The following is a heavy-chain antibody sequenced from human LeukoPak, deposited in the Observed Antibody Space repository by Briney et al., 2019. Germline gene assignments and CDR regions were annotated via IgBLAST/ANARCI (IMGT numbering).Heavy chain of an antibody. CDR3: ARGLLGPGASI. Sequence: GGSLRLSCAASGFTFSSYWMSWVRQAPGKGLEWVSSISSSSSYIYYADSVKGRFTISRDNAKNSLYLQMNSLRAEDTAVYYCARGLLGPGASIWGQGTMVTVSS. J-gene: IGHJ3*02. D-gene: IGHD1-26*01. V-gene: IGHV3-21*01. CDR1: GFTFSSYW. CDR2: ISSSSSYI.